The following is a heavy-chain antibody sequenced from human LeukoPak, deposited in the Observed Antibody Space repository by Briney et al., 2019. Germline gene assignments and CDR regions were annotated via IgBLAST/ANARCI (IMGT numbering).Heavy chain of an antibody. CDR1: GGSFSGYY. CDR3: ARGCGDIVATYSFFDY. D-gene: IGHD5-12*01. J-gene: IGHJ4*02. V-gene: IGHV4-34*01. Sequence: SETLSLTCAVYGGSFSGYYWSWLRQPPGKGLEWIGEINHSGSTNYNPSLKSRVTISVDTSKNQFSLKLSSVTAADTAVYYCARGCGDIVATYSFFDYWGQGTLVTVSS. CDR2: INHSGST.